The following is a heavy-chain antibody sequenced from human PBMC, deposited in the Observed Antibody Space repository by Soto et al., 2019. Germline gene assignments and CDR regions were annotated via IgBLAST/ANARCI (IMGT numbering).Heavy chain of an antibody. V-gene: IGHV1-18*01. CDR2: VSAYNGYA. Sequence: QAHLVQSGTEVRGPGASVKVSCKASGFTFTSHGFTWVRQAPGQGLEWLGWVSAYNGYANYAQRIQGRVSMTTDSSTTTAYMELRGLTSDDTAVYYCGSATSIAPGLRTWGQGTLVTVSS. CDR1: GFTFTSHG. CDR3: GSATSIAPGLRT. J-gene: IGHJ5*02. D-gene: IGHD2-2*01.